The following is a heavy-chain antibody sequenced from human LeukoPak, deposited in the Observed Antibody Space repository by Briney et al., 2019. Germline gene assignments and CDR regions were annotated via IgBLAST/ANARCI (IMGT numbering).Heavy chain of an antibody. Sequence: SEALSLTCTVSGGSISSYYWSWIRQPPGKGLEWIGYIYYGGSTNYNPSLKSRVTISVDTSKNQFSLKLSSVTAADTAVYYCARVRADFWSDPYYFDYWGQGTLVSVSS. CDR1: GGSISSYY. J-gene: IGHJ4*02. CDR2: IYYGGST. CDR3: ARVRADFWSDPYYFDY. V-gene: IGHV4-59*01. D-gene: IGHD3-3*01.